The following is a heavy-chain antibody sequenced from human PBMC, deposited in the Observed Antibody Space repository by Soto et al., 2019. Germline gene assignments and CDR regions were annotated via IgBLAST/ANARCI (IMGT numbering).Heavy chain of an antibody. D-gene: IGHD6-13*01. Sequence: GGSLRLSCAASGFTFSSCGMHWVRPAPGKGLEWVAVISYDGSNKYYADSVKGRFTISRDNSKNTLYLQMNSLRAEDTAVYYCAKDRGLIAAAAYNWFDPWGQGTLVTVSS. V-gene: IGHV3-30*18. CDR2: ISYDGSNK. CDR1: GFTFSSCG. J-gene: IGHJ5*02. CDR3: AKDRGLIAAAAYNWFDP.